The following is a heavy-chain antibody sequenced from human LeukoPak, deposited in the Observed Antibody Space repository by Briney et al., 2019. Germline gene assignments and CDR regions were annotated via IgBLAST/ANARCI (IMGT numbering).Heavy chain of an antibody. CDR1: GFTFSGHW. Sequence: PGGSLRLSCAASGFTFSGHWMSWVRQAPGKGLEWVANINQGGSDKYYVDSVKGRFTISRDNANNLLYLQMNSLRVEDTAVYYCARISTMVRHYWGQGTLVTVSS. V-gene: IGHV3-7*01. CDR2: INQGGSDK. CDR3: ARISTMVRHY. J-gene: IGHJ4*02. D-gene: IGHD3-10*01.